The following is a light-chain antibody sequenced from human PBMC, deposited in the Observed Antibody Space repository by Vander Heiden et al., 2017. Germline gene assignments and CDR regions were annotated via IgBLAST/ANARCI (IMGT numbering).Light chain of an antibody. CDR1: SSDVGTYNY. Sequence: QSALPQPASVSGSPGPSITISCTGTSSDVGTYNYVSWYQQHPGKAPKLVIYEVSNRPSGVSNRFSGSKSGNTASLTISGLQAGDEADYYCSSYTTNSTVVFGGGTKLTVL. CDR2: EVS. CDR3: SSYTTNSTVV. J-gene: IGLJ2*01. V-gene: IGLV2-14*01.